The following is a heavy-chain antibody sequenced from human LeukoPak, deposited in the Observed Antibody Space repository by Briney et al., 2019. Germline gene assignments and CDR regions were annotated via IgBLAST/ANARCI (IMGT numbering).Heavy chain of an antibody. D-gene: IGHD6-19*01. CDR3: ARRYYSSGWYGTVGDYYYYGMDV. V-gene: IGHV3-23*01. CDR2: ISGSGDSS. Sequence: GGSLRLSCAASGFIFSNYAMSWVRQAPGEGLEWVSGISGSGDSSYYADSVKGRFTISRDNSGNTLYLQMNSLRAEDTAVYYCARRYYSSGWYGTVGDYYYYGMDVWGQGTTVTVSS. J-gene: IGHJ6*02. CDR1: GFIFSNYA.